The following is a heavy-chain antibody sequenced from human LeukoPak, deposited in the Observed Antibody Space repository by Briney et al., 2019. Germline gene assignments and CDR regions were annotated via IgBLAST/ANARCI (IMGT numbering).Heavy chain of an antibody. CDR2: ISGSSGLT. D-gene: IGHD4-17*01. CDR1: GFTFSSYS. V-gene: IGHV3-23*01. CDR3: ARRGESTSYGDYRFDY. Sequence: GGSLRLSCAASGFTFSSYSMNWVRQAPGRGLEWVSAISGSSGLTYYADSVKGRFTISRDNSKNTLFLQMNSLRAEDTAVYYCARRGESTSYGDYRFDYWGQGTLVTVSS. J-gene: IGHJ4*02.